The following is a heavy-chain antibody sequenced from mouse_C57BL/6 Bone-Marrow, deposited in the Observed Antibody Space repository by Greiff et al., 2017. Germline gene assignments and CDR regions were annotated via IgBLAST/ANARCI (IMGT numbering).Heavy chain of an antibody. D-gene: IGHD6-1*01. CDR3: ASSHYAMDY. CDR2: IYPRSGNT. CDR1: GYTFTSYG. J-gene: IGHJ4*01. Sequence: VQLQQSGAELVRPGASVKMSCKASGYTFTSYGISWVKQRTGQGLEWIGEIYPRSGNTYYNEKFKGKATLTADKSSSTAYMELRSLTSEDSAVYFCASSHYAMDYWGQGTSVTVSS. V-gene: IGHV1-81*01.